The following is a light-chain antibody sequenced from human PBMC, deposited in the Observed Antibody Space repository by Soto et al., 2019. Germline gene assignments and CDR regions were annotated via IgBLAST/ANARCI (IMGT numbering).Light chain of an antibody. CDR1: SSNIGRGYD. CDR3: QSFDLSLSVV. Sequence: QSVLTQPPSVSGAPGQRVTISCTGSSSNIGRGYDVHWYQQLPGTAPKLLIYGNTNRPSGVPDRFSGSRSGTSASLAITGLQAEDEGDYYSQSFDLSLSVVFGGGTKLTVL. V-gene: IGLV1-40*01. CDR2: GNT. J-gene: IGLJ2*01.